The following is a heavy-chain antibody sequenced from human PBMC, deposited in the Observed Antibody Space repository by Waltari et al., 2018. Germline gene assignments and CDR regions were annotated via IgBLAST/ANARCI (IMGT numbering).Heavy chain of an antibody. CDR3: AKDLSPYYDFWSGYYMSVGEYFDY. Sequence: VQLLESGGGLVQPGGSLRLSCAASGFTFSSYAMSWVRQAPGKGLEWVSAISGSGGSTYYADSGKGRFTISRDNSKNTLYLQMNSLRAEDTAVYYCAKDLSPYYDFWSGYYMSVGEYFDYWGQGTLVTVSS. CDR1: GFTFSSYA. V-gene: IGHV3-23*01. CDR2: ISGSGGST. J-gene: IGHJ4*02. D-gene: IGHD3-3*01.